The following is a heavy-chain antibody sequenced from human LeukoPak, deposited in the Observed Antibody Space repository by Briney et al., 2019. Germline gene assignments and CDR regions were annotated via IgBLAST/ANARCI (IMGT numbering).Heavy chain of an antibody. J-gene: IGHJ6*03. Sequence: SETLSLTCAVSGYSINSGYYWDWIRQPPGKGLEWIGSIYHSGRTYYHPSLKSRATISVDTSKNQFSLKLISVTAADTAVYYCARDLLNDVDSGQYSYYYIDVWGKGTPVTVSS. CDR1: GYSINSGYY. D-gene: IGHD6-19*01. V-gene: IGHV4-38-2*02. CDR3: ARDLLNDVDSGQYSYYYIDV. CDR2: IYHSGRT.